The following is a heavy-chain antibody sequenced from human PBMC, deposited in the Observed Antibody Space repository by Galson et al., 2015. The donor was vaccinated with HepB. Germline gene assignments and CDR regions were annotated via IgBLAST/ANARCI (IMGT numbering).Heavy chain of an antibody. CDR1: GYSFTTYW. Sequence: QSGAEVKKPGESLKISCKGSGYSFTTYWIAWVRQMPGKGLEWMGIIYPGDSDTRYSPSFQGQVTISVDKSTSTAYLQWSSLKASDTAMYYCARRGWGGLNYGDSDHWGQGTLVTVSS. D-gene: IGHD4-17*01. CDR3: ARRGWGGLNYGDSDH. CDR2: IYPGDSDT. J-gene: IGHJ5*02. V-gene: IGHV5-51*01.